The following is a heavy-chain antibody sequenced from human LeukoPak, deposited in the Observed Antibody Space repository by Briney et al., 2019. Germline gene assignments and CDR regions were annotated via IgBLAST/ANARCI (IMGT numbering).Heavy chain of an antibody. V-gene: IGHV3-7*01. D-gene: IGHD3-3*01. Sequence: QTGGSLRLSCAGSGSTLSDYWMTGVPKTPGKGLEWVANINEEGSDKYYVVSVKGRFTISRDNAENSLFLQMNSLRAEDTAVYHCVRESGIWSGRGIGRPLDVWGKGTTVTVSS. CDR1: GSTLSDYW. J-gene: IGHJ6*04. CDR3: VRESGIWSGRGIGRPLDV. CDR2: INEEGSDK.